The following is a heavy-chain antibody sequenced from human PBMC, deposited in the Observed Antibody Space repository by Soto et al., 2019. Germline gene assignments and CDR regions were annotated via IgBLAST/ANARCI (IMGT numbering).Heavy chain of an antibody. CDR3: ARRGRYCSGGSCYADAFDI. J-gene: IGHJ3*02. D-gene: IGHD2-15*01. V-gene: IGHV4-39*01. CDR2: IYYSGST. Sequence: PSETLSLTCSVSGGSISSSSYYFLWIRQPPWNGLEWIGSIYYSGSTYYNPSLKSRVTISVDTSKNQFSLKLSSVTAADTSVYYCARRGRYCSGGSCYADAFDIWGQGTRVTVSS. CDR1: GGSISSSSYY.